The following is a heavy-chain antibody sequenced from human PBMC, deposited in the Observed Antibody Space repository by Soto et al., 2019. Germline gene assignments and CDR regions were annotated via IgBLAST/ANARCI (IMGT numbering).Heavy chain of an antibody. CDR3: ARADWRNHDSEYDFWSGYHLNWFDP. CDR1: GGSISSGGYY. CDR2: IYYSGST. J-gene: IGHJ5*02. Sequence: SETLSLTCTVSGGSISSGGYYWSWIRQHPGKGLEWIGYIYYSGSTYYNPSLKSRVTISVDTSKNQFSLKLSSVTAADTAVYYCARADWRNHDSEYDFWSGYHLNWFDPWGQGTLVTVS. D-gene: IGHD3-3*01. V-gene: IGHV4-31*03.